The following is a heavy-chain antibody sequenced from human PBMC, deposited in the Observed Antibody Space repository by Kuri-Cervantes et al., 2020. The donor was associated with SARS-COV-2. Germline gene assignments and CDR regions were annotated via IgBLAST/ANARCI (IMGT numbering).Heavy chain of an antibody. CDR3: ARVREGSRGAYYYYYYMDV. CDR1: GFTFSSYA. CDR2: ISSSSSYI. Sequence: ETLSLTCAASGFTFSSYAMSWVRQAPGKGLEWVSSISSSSSYIYYADSVKGRFTISRDNAKNSLYLQMNSLRAEDTAVYYCARVREGSRGAYYYYYYMDVWGKGTTVTVSS. V-gene: IGHV3-21*01. D-gene: IGHD6-13*01. J-gene: IGHJ6*03.